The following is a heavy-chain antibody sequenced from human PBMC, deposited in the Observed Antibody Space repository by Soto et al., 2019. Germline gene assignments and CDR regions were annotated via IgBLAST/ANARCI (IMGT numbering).Heavy chain of an antibody. J-gene: IGHJ5*01. CDR3: ARHNMVRGVIGIHWLDS. CDR2: IYYSGST. D-gene: IGHD3-10*01. Sequence: SETLSLTCTGSGGSISSSSYYWGWIRQPPGKGLEWIGSIYYSGSTYYNPSLKSRVTISVDTSKNQFSLKLSSVTAADTAVYYCARHNMVRGVIGIHWLDSRGQGTLVTVSS. V-gene: IGHV4-39*01. CDR1: GGSISSSSYY.